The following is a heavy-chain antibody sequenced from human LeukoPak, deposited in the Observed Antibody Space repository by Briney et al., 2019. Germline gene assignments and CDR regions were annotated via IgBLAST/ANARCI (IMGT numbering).Heavy chain of an antibody. D-gene: IGHD3-22*01. V-gene: IGHV1-2*02. J-gene: IGHJ5*02. Sequence: ASVKVSCKASGYTFTGYYMHWVRQAPGQGLEWMGWVNPNSGGTNYAQKFQGRVTMTRDTSISTAYMELSRLRSDDTAVYYCARVGYYDSSGLGWFDPWGQGTLVTVSS. CDR3: ARVGYYDSSGLGWFDP. CDR1: GYTFTGYY. CDR2: VNPNSGGT.